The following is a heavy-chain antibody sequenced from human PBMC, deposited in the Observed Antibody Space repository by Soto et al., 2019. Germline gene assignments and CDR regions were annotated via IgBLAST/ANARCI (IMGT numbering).Heavy chain of an antibody. Sequence: SETLSLTCTVSGASISSYYWSWIRQPPGKGLEWIGYIYHSGSTYYSPSLKSRVTISVDTSKNQFSLKLSSVTAADTAVYYCARLTETADDILTGSAFDIWGQGTMVTVSS. V-gene: IGHV4-59*12. J-gene: IGHJ3*02. CDR2: IYHSGST. D-gene: IGHD3-9*01. CDR1: GASISSYY. CDR3: ARLTETADDILTGSAFDI.